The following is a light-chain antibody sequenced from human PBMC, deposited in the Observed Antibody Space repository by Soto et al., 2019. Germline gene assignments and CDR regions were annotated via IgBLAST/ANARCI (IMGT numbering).Light chain of an antibody. J-gene: IGKJ4*01. CDR2: AAS. V-gene: IGKV1-17*01. CDR3: LQQSSYPPLT. CDR1: QGIRND. Sequence: DIQMTQSPSSLSASVGDRVTITCRASQGIRNDLGWFQQNPGKAPNRLSYAASSLQSGVPSRFSGSGSGTEFTLTVSSLQPEDFATYYCLQQSSYPPLTFGGRTRVEIK.